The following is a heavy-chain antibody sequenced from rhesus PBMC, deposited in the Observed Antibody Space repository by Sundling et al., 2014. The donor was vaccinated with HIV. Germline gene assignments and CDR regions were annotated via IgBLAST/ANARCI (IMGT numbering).Heavy chain of an antibody. Sequence: EVQLVESGGGLVQPGGSLRLSCAASGFTFSNHYMYWVRQAPGKGLEWVGFIRSKAYGGTAEYAASVKGRFTISRDDSKSIAYLQMNSLKTEDTAVYYCTRADLSWGQGVVVTVSS. J-gene: IGHJ6*01. V-gene: IGHV3-184*01. CDR2: IRSKAYGGTA. CDR3: TRADLS. CDR1: GFTFSNHY.